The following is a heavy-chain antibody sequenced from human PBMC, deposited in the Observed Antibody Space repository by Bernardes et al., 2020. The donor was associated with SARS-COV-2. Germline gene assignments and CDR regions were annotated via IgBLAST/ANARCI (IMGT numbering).Heavy chain of an antibody. CDR2: GFYSGTT. V-gene: IGHV4-61*01. Sequence: SETLSATCTVSGDSVRSGSYYWSWIRQPPGKGLEWIGYGFYSGTTNYNPPLKSRVTISSDTSKNQFSLKLTSVTAADTAVYYCARAPILGAGDWFDPWGHGILVTVSS. CDR3: ARAPILGAGDWFDP. D-gene: IGHD3-9*01. CDR1: GDSVRSGSYY. J-gene: IGHJ5*02.